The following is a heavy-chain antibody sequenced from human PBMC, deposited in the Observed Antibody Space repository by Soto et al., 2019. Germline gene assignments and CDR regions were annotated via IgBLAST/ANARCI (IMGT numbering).Heavy chain of an antibody. CDR3: ARERSAAGPGWSAP. V-gene: IGHV1-8*01. J-gene: IGHJ5*02. D-gene: IGHD6-13*01. CDR2: MNPNSGNT. CDR1: GYTFTRYD. Sequence: ASVKVSCKASGYTFTRYDINWVRKATGQGLEWMGWMNPNSGNTGYAQKFQGRVTMTRNTSISTAYMELSSLRSEDTVVYYCARERSAAGPGWSAPWGQGTLVTVSS.